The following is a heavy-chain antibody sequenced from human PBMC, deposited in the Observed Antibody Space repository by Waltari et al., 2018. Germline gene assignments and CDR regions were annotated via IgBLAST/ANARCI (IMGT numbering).Heavy chain of an antibody. CDR3: ARDRGRGLYLDS. Sequence: QLQLQQSGPGLVKPSESLSLTCAVSGDSMRARDWWSWVRQPPGKGLEWIGQIHRSGRSNYNPSLESRVTLSIDTSNKQFSLRLPSATAADTAVYYCARDRGRGLYLDSWGQGTLVTVSP. D-gene: IGHD2-15*01. V-gene: IGHV4-4*02. CDR2: IHRSGRS. CDR1: GDSMRARDW. J-gene: IGHJ4*02.